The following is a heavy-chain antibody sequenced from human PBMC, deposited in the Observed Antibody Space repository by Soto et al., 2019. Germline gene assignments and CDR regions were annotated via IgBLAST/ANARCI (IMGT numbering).Heavy chain of an antibody. CDR3: ARVQSASYYYYGMDV. V-gene: IGHV4-4*02. CDR2: IYHSGST. Sequence: SETLSLTCAVSGGSISSSYWWSWVRQPPGKGLEWIGEIYHSGSTNYNPSLKSRVTISVDKSKNQFSLKLSSVTAADTAVYYCARVQSASYYYYGMDVWGQGTTVTVSS. J-gene: IGHJ6*02. D-gene: IGHD3-9*01. CDR1: GGSISSSYW.